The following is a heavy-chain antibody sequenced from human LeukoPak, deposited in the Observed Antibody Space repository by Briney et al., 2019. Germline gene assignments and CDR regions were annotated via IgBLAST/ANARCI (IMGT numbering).Heavy chain of an antibody. D-gene: IGHD3-10*01. J-gene: IGHJ4*02. CDR1: GGSISSGGYS. CDR2: IYYSGST. Sequence: PSETLSLTCAVSGGSISSGGYSWSWIRQPPGKGLEWIGYIYYSGSTYYNPSLKSRVTISVDTSKNQFSLKLSSVTAADTAVYYCARDYYGSGRAFDYWGQGTLVTVSS. CDR3: ARDYYGSGRAFDY. V-gene: IGHV4-30-4*07.